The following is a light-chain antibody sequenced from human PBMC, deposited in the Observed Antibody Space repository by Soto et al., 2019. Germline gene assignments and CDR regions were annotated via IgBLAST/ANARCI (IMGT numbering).Light chain of an antibody. V-gene: IGLV2-14*01. CDR1: SSDVGGYNY. Sequence: QSALTQPASVSGSPGQSITISCTGTSSDVGGYNYVSWHQQHPDKAPKLMIFEVSYRPSGVSDRFSGSKSGNTASLTISGLQADDEADYYCSSNTRSSLYVFGTGTKLTVL. CDR3: SSNTRSSLYV. CDR2: EVS. J-gene: IGLJ1*01.